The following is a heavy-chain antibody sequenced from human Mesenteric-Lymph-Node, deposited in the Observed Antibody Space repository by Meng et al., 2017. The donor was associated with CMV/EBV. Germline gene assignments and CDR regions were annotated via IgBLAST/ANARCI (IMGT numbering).Heavy chain of an antibody. V-gene: IGHV3-30*04. CDR2: ILYDGSNK. D-gene: IGHD2-2*01. Sequence: GESLKISCAASGFTFGTYAMSWVRQAPGKGLEWVAVILYDGSNKYYADSVKGRFTISRDTSKNTLYLQMNSLRAEDTAVYYCARDSKGVPDYWGQGTLVTVSS. CDR3: ARDSKGVPDY. CDR1: GFTFGTYA. J-gene: IGHJ4*02.